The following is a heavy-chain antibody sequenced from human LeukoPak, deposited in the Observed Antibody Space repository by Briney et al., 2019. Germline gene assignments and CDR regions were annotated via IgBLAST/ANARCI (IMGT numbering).Heavy chain of an antibody. D-gene: IGHD2-21*01. V-gene: IGHV1-18*01. CDR3: ARESSGYSWPYYYYYYMDV. CDR2: ISVYNGNT. CDR1: GYTFTSYG. Sequence: ASVKVSCKASGYTFTSYGISWVRQAPGQGLEWMGWISVYNGNTNYAQKLQGRVTMTTDTSTSTAYMELRSLRSDDTAVYYCARESSGYSWPYYYYYYMDVWGKGTTVTVSS. J-gene: IGHJ6*03.